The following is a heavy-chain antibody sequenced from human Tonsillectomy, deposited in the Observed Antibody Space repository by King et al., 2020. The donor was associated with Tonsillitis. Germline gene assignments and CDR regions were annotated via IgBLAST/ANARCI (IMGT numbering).Heavy chain of an antibody. CDR1: GYSISNGYY. CDR3: APGYNWNAPFDY. Sequence: VQLQESGPGLVKPSETLSLTCAVSGYSISNGYYWGWIRQPPGKGLAWIGSISHGGSTYYNPSLKSRVTISVDTSKNQFSLKLSSVTAADTAGYYCAPGYNWNAPFDYWGQGTLVTVSS. V-gene: IGHV4-38-2*01. D-gene: IGHD1-1*01. CDR2: ISHGGST. J-gene: IGHJ4*02.